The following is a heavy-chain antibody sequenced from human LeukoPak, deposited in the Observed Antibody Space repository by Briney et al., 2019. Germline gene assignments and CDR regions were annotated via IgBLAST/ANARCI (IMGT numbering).Heavy chain of an antibody. D-gene: IGHD3-3*01. Sequence: GGSLRLSCAASGFTFSSYGMPWVRQAPGKGLEWVAVISYDGSNKYYADSVKGRFTISRDNSKNTLYLQMNSLRAEDTAVYYCAKDTVGYDFWSGYSSFQHWGQGTLVTVSS. V-gene: IGHV3-30*18. J-gene: IGHJ1*01. CDR3: AKDTVGYDFWSGYSSFQH. CDR2: ISYDGSNK. CDR1: GFTFSSYG.